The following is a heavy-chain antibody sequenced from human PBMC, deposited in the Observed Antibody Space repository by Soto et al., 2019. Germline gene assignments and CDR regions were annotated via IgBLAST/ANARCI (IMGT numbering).Heavy chain of an antibody. CDR3: AKDHIAGAVTDMDY. CDR1: GFTFSNYW. D-gene: IGHD4-17*01. Sequence: VHLVASGGDLVQPGGSLRLSCAASGFTFSNYWMHWVRQGPGKGLVWVSRVNSDESSTSYADSVKGRFTISRDNAKNTLYLQMSSLRFEDTALYYCAKDHIAGAVTDMDYWGQGTLVTVSS. J-gene: IGHJ4*02. V-gene: IGHV3-74*01. CDR2: VNSDESST.